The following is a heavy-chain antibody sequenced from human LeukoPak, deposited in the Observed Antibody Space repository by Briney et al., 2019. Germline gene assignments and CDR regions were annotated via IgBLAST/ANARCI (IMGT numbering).Heavy chain of an antibody. Sequence: NPSETLSLTCTVSGGSIRSYHWSWIRQPARKGLEWIGRIHTRGNTNYNPSLKSRVTMSVDTSKNQFSLKLSSVTAADTAVYYCARDHPHSSSWQIDAFDIWGQGTMVTVSS. D-gene: IGHD6-13*01. J-gene: IGHJ3*02. CDR3: ARDHPHSSSWQIDAFDI. CDR2: IHTRGNT. V-gene: IGHV4-4*07. CDR1: GGSIRSYH.